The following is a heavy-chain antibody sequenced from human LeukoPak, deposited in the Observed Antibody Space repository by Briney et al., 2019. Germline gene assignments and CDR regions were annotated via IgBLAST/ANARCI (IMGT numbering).Heavy chain of an antibody. V-gene: IGHV3-74*01. D-gene: IGHD3-22*01. CDR2: INSDASSS. J-gene: IGHJ3*02. CDR3: ARGSTMNRNAVDI. Sequence: GGSLRLSCAASGFIFSSYWMHWVRQAPGKGLVWVSRINSDASSSSYADSVKGRFSISRDNAKNTLYLQMDSLRVEDTAVYYCARGSTMNRNAVDIWGQGTMVTVSS. CDR1: GFIFSSYW.